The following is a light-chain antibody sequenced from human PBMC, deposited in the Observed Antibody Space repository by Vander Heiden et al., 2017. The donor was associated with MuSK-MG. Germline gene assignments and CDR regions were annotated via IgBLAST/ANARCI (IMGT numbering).Light chain of an antibody. J-gene: IGLJ2*01. CDR1: SSDVGGYNY. CDR3: SSYTSISAYVV. V-gene: IGLV2-14*03. CDR2: DVS. Sequence: QSALTQPASVSGSPGQSLTIYCNGSSSDVGGYNYVSWYPQPPGKAPKIMIFDVSHRPSGVSNRFSGSKSGNTASLTISAVQAEDEADYYCSSYTSISAYVVFGGGTQLTVL.